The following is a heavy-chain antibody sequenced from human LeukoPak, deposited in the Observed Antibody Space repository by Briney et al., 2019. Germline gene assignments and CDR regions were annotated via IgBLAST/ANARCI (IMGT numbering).Heavy chain of an antibody. J-gene: IGHJ3*02. CDR1: GFTFSSYA. V-gene: IGHV3-23*01. Sequence: PGGSLRLSCAASGFTFSSYAMSWVRQAPGKGLEWVSAISGSGGSTYYADSVKGRFTISRDNSKNTLYLQMNSLRAEDTAVYYCANPVQGGSVLRYFDWSRLDAFDIWGQGTMVTVSS. CDR3: ANPVQGGSVLRYFDWSRLDAFDI. D-gene: IGHD3-9*01. CDR2: ISGSGGST.